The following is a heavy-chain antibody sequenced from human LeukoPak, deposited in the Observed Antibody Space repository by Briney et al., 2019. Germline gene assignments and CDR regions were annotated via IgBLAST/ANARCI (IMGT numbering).Heavy chain of an antibody. CDR3: ARDNGVVVPAAIPLYNWFDP. CDR1: GGSISSYY. J-gene: IGHJ5*02. Sequence: SETLSLTCTVSGGSISSYYWTWIRQPAGKGLEWIGRIYTSGSTDYNPSLKSRVTMSVDTSKNQFSLKLSSVTAADTAVYYCARDNGVVVPAAIPLYNWFDPWGQGTLVTVSS. V-gene: IGHV4-4*07. D-gene: IGHD2-2*02. CDR2: IYTSGST.